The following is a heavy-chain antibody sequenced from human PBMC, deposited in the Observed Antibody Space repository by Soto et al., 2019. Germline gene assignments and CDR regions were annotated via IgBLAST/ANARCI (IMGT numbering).Heavy chain of an antibody. CDR2: INAANGDT. CDR1: GYTFTRYG. V-gene: IGHV1-3*01. J-gene: IGHJ5*02. D-gene: IGHD6-13*01. Sequence: GASVKVSCKASGYTFTRYGIHWVSQAPGQRLEWMGWINAANGDTKYSPKFQGRVTITRDTSASTAYMELSSLRSEDTAVYYCVRRHVSATGIDWFDPWGQGTLVTVSS. CDR3: VRRHVSATGIDWFDP.